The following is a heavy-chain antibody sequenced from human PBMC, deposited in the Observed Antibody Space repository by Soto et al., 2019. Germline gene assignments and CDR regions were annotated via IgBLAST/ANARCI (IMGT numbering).Heavy chain of an antibody. V-gene: IGHV5-51*01. CDR3: ARHWSRAAAGPTYYYYYYGMDV. CDR2: IYPGDSDT. J-gene: IGHJ6*02. Sequence: GESLKISCKGSGYSFTGYWIGWVRQMPGKGLEWMGIIYPGDSDTRYSPSFQGQVTISADKSISTAYLQWSSLKASDTAMYYCARHWSRAAAGPTYYYYYYGMDVWGQGTTVTVS. D-gene: IGHD6-13*01. CDR1: GYSFTGYW.